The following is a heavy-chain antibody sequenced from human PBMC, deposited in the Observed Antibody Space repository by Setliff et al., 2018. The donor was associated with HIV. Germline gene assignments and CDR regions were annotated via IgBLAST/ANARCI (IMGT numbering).Heavy chain of an antibody. J-gene: IGHJ4*02. Sequence: KPSETLSLTCAVYGGSFSGYYWSWIRQPPVKGLEWIGEINHSGSTNYNPSLKSRVTISVDTSKNQFSLKLSSVTAADTAVYYCARGRGDYWGQGTLVTVSS. CDR3: ARGRGDY. V-gene: IGHV4-34*01. CDR1: GGSFSGYY. CDR2: INHSGST.